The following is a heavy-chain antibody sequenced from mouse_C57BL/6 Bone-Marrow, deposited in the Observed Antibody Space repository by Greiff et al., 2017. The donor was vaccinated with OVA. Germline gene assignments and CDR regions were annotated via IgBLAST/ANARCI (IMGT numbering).Heavy chain of an antibody. CDR1: GYTFTNYW. D-gene: IGHD3-2*02. Sequence: QVQLKESGAELVRPGTSVKMSCKASGYTFTNYWIGWAKQRPGHGLEWIGDIYPGGGYTNYNEKFKGKATLTADKSSITAYMQFSRLTSEDSAVYYGAGADSSGGGFAYWGQGTLVTVSA. CDR2: IYPGGGYT. J-gene: IGHJ3*01. V-gene: IGHV1-63*01. CDR3: AGADSSGGGFAY.